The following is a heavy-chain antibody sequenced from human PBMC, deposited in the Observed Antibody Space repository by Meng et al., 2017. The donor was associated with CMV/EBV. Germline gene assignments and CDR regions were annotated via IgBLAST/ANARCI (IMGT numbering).Heavy chain of an antibody. CDR2: IYYSGST. V-gene: IGHV4-30-4*08. CDR3: ARVGVYGSGSFYYYYYGMDV. CDR1: GGSTSSGDYY. J-gene: IGHJ6*02. D-gene: IGHD3-10*01. Sequence: LRLSCTVSGGSTSSGDYYWSWIRQPPGKGLEWIGYIYYSGSTYYNPSLKSRVTISVDTSKNQFSLKLSSVTAADTAVYYCARVGVYGSGSFYYYYYGMDVWGQGTTVTVSS.